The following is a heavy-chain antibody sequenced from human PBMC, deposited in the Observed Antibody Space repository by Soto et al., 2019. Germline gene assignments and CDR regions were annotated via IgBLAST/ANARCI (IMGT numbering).Heavy chain of an antibody. CDR3: AARPHYYYGVDV. V-gene: IGHV4-30-2*01. J-gene: IGHJ6*02. Sequence: PSETRSLTCTVSRGSITTPGHSWSWLRQPPGKAPEWIGYVSHNGNAYPKPSLKSRVTISLDGAKSQFSLKMTSVTAADPGLYYRAARPHYYYGVDVWGQGTTVTVS. D-gene: IGHD3-16*01. CDR1: RGSITTPGHS. CDR2: VSHNGNA.